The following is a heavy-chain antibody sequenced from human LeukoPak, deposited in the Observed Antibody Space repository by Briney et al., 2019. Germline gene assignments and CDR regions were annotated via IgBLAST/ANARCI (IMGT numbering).Heavy chain of an antibody. D-gene: IGHD1-26*01. CDR1: GGSISNYY. Sequence: PSETLSLTCTVSGGSISNYYWSWIRQPPGKGLEWIGYIYYSGNTNYNPSLKSRVTISGDTSKNQFSLKLGSVTAADTAVYYCARTSASGATYFDYWGQGALVTVSS. CDR2: IYYSGNT. V-gene: IGHV4-59*12. J-gene: IGHJ4*02. CDR3: ARTSASGATYFDY.